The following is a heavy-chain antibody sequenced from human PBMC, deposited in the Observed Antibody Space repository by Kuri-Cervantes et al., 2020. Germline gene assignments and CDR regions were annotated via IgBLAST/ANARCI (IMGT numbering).Heavy chain of an antibody. CDR1: GYTFTSYY. V-gene: IGHV1-2*02. CDR2: INPNSGGT. D-gene: IGHD6-6*01. CDR3: AREAGYSSSSTEFDP. Sequence: ASVKVSCKASGYTFTSYYMHWVRQAPGQGLEWMGWINPNSGGTNYAQKFQGRVTMTRDTSISTAYMELSRLRSDDTAVYYCAREAGYSSSSTEFDPWGQGTLVTVSS. J-gene: IGHJ5*02.